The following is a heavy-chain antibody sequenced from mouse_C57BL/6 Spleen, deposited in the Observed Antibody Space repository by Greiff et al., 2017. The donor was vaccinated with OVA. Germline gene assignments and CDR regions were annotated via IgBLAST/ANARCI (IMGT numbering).Heavy chain of an antibody. CDR1: GFNIKDYY. V-gene: IGHV14-1*01. D-gene: IGHD2-5*01. CDR2: IDPEDGDT. J-gene: IGHJ4*01. Sequence: VQLQQSGAELVRPGASVKLSCTASGFNIKDYYMHWVKQRPEQGLEWIGRIDPEDGDTEYAPKFQGKATMTADTSSNTAYLQLSSLTSEDTAVYYCTSSNYGYYAMDYWGQGTSVTVSS. CDR3: TSSNYGYYAMDY.